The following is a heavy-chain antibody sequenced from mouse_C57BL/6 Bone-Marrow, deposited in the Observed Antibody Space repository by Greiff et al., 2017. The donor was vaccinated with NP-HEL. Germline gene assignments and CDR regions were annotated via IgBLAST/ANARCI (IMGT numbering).Heavy chain of an antibody. Sequence: QVQLQQSGAELVRPGTSVKVSCKASGYAFTNYLIEWVKQRPGQGLEWIGVINPGSGGTNDNEKFKGKATLTADKSSSTAYMQLSSLTSEDSAVYFCASGGAPMDYWGQGTSVTVSS. CDR3: ASGGAPMDY. J-gene: IGHJ4*01. V-gene: IGHV1-54*01. CDR2: INPGSGGT. CDR1: GYAFTNYL.